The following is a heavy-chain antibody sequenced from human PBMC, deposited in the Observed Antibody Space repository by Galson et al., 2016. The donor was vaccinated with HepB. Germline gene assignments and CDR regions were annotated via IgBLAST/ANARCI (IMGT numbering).Heavy chain of an antibody. J-gene: IGHJ6*02. CDR2: IIPVFGKR. CDR3: ASGTMTSHPHLNVMDV. V-gene: IGHV1-69*13. Sequence: SVKVSCKASGGTFDTYGVNWVRQAPGQGLQWMGGIIPVFGKRNYAQNFQDRVTLSADESTSTAYMELDSLTSNDTAVYYCASGTMTSHPHLNVMDVWGQGTTVTVSS. D-gene: IGHD1-1*01. CDR1: GGTFDTYG.